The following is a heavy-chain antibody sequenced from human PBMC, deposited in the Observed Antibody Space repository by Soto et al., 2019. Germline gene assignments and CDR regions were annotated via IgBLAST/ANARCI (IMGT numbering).Heavy chain of an antibody. CDR3: ARESRSWYGSIWDY. D-gene: IGHD6-13*01. CDR1: GGSISSYY. Sequence: PSETLSLTCTVSGGSISSYYWSWIRQPPGKGLEWIGYIYFSGGTNYNPSLKSRVTISVDTSKNQFSLELSSVTAADTAVYYCARESRSWYGSIWDYWGQGTLVTVSS. CDR2: IYFSGGT. J-gene: IGHJ4*02. V-gene: IGHV4-59*12.